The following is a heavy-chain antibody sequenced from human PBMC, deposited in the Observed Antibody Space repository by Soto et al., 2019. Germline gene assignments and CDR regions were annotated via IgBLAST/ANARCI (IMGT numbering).Heavy chain of an antibody. Sequence: QVQLQESGPGLVKPSQTLSLTCTVSGGSISSGDYYWSWIRQPPGQGLEWIGYTYYSGSTYDNPSLKSRVTTSVDTSKKQFSLKLSSVTAADTAVYYCARVTRNDYGDDVDAFDIWGQGTMVTVSS. CDR1: GGSISSGDYY. CDR3: ARVTRNDYGDDVDAFDI. D-gene: IGHD4-17*01. CDR2: TYYSGST. J-gene: IGHJ3*02. V-gene: IGHV4-30-4*01.